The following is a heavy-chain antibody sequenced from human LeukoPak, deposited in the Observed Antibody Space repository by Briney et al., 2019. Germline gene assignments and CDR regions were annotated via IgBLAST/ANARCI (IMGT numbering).Heavy chain of an antibody. CDR1: VDSISSDY. V-gene: IGHV4-59*01. CDR2: IYYSGTT. J-gene: IGHJ5*02. CDR3: ARGPSGSYSRWFDL. D-gene: IGHD1-26*01. Sequence: SETLSLTCTVSVDSISSDYWSWIRQPPGKGLEWIGYIYYSGTTNYNPSLKSRVTISVDTSKNQFSLKLTSVTAADTAVYYCARGPSGSYSRWFDLWGQGTLVTVSS.